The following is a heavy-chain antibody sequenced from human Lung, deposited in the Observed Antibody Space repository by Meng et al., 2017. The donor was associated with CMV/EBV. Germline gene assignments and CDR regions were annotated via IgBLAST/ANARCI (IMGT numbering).Heavy chain of an antibody. CDR1: GASISSNY. D-gene: IGHD1-1*01. Sequence: SXTXSLXCTVSGASISSNYWSWSRRPPGKGLEYIGSISYTGYIEHNPSLKGRVTISLDTSKNHFSLKLTSVTAADTAMYYCAGPDDMGSSPHDPFDMWGQGTMVTVSS. CDR3: AGPDDMGSSPHDPFDM. CDR2: ISYTGYI. V-gene: IGHV4-59*01. J-gene: IGHJ3*02.